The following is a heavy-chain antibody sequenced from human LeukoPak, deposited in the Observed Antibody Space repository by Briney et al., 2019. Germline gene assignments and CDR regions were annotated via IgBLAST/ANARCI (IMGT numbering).Heavy chain of an antibody. V-gene: IGHV3-21*06. Sequence: PGGSLRLSCAVSGFTVSNHVMYWVRQAPGKGREWVSAISIRGDEIYYAESVKGRFTISRDNTKNSLFLQMNSLRAEDTAVYFCARLNYGDHSAGLDFWGQGTLVTVSS. D-gene: IGHD4-23*01. CDR3: ARLNYGDHSAGLDF. CDR2: ISIRGDEI. CDR1: GFTVSNHV. J-gene: IGHJ4*02.